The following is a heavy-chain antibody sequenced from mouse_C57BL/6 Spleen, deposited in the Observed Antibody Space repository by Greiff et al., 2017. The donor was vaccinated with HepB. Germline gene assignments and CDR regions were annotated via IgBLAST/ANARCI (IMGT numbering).Heavy chain of an antibody. CDR2: ISYSGST. V-gene: IGHV3-1*01. CDR3: ARAPELGRMDY. J-gene: IGHJ4*01. Sequence: EVQLQQSGPGMVKPSQSLSLTCTVTGYSITSGYDWHWIRHFPGNKLEWMGYISYSGSTNYNPSLKSRISITHDTSKNHFFLKLNSVTTEDTATYYCARAPELGRMDYWGQGTSVTVSS. CDR1: GYSITSGYD. D-gene: IGHD4-1*01.